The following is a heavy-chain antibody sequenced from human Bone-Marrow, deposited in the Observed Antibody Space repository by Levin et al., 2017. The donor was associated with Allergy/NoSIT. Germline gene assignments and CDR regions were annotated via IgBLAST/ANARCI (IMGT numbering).Heavy chain of an antibody. V-gene: IGHV4-59*01. D-gene: IGHD6-13*01. CDR1: GDSMTGYY. CDR3: ARGWSSSWDYYFDV. J-gene: IGHJ2*01. Sequence: PSETLSLTCSVSGDSMTGYYWSWVRQPPGKGLEWIGHIFYTGSTTFNPSLTSRAAISVDTSRSQFFLTLSPVTAAYTAVYYCARGWSSSWDYYFDVWGRGTLVTVSS. CDR2: IFYTGST.